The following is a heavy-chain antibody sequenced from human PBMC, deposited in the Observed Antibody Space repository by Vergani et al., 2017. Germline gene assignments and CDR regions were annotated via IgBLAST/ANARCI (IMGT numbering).Heavy chain of an antibody. J-gene: IGHJ4*02. V-gene: IGHV4-34*01. D-gene: IGHD6-19*01. CDR2: INHSGST. CDR1: GGSFSGYY. CDR3: AGGWELRY. Sequence: QVQLQQWGAGLLKPSETLSLTCAVYGGSFSGYYWSWIRQPPGKGLEWIGEINHSGSTNYNPSLKSRVSISVDTSKNQFSLKLSSVTAADTAVYYCAGGWELRYWGQGTLVTVSS.